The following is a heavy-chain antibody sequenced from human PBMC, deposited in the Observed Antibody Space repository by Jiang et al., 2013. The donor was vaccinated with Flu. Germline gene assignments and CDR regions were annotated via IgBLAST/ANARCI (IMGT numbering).Heavy chain of an antibody. CDR3: ASPGDDYFSSGDFHY. D-gene: IGHD5-12*01. Sequence: GPGLVKPSETLSLTCTVSGGSISSRSSYWAWIRQPPGQGMQWIGSIFYSGSTYYTPSLRGRATISVDTSMNQFSLRLSSVTAADTAIYYCASPGDDYFSSGDFHYWGQGAPVTVSS. CDR2: IFYSGST. J-gene: IGHJ1*01. CDR1: GGSISSRSSY. V-gene: IGHV4-39*01.